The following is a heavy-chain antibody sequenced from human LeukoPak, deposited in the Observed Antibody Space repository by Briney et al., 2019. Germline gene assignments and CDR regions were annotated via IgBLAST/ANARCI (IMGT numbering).Heavy chain of an antibody. CDR1: GFTFSSYG. V-gene: IGHV3-30*18. J-gene: IGHJ3*02. Sequence: GGSLRLSCAASGFTFSSYGMHWVRQAPGKGLEWVAVISYDGSNKYYADSVKGRFTISRDNSKNTLYLQMNSLRAEDTAVYYCANPYSGYDSEAFDIWGQGTMVTVSS. CDR3: ANPYSGYDSEAFDI. D-gene: IGHD5-12*01. CDR2: ISYDGSNK.